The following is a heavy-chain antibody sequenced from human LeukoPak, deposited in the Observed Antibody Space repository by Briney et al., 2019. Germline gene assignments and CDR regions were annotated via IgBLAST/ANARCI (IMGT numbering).Heavy chain of an antibody. J-gene: IGHJ3*02. CDR2: IYPGDSDT. CDR1: GYDFTNYW. V-gene: IGHV5-51*01. CDR3: ARRLSSFRWHAFDI. D-gene: IGHD3-3*02. Sequence: GESLKISCKGSGYDFTNYWIGWVRQMPGKGLEWMGIIYPGDSDTRYSPSFQGQVTISADKSISTAYLQWSSLKASDTAMYYCARRLSSFRWHAFDIWGQGTMVTASS.